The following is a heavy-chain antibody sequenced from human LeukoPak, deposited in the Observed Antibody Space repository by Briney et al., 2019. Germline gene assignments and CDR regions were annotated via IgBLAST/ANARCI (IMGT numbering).Heavy chain of an antibody. CDR2: ISGGGDST. CDR1: GFTFNTYG. D-gene: IGHD2-2*02. J-gene: IGHJ5*02. Sequence: GGSLRLSCAASGFTFNTYGMAWVRQAPGKGLEWVSAISGGGDSTRYGDSVTGRFTISRDNSKNTLYVQMNSLRAEDTAVYYCAIRVAAIRFDPWGQGTLVTVSS. V-gene: IGHV3-23*01. CDR3: AIRVAAIRFDP.